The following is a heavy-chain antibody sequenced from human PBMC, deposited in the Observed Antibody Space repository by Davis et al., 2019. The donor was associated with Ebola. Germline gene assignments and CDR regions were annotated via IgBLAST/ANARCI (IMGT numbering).Heavy chain of an antibody. D-gene: IGHD3-22*01. CDR2: IYYSCRT. V-gene: IGHV4-59*01. CDR1: GVSISTYH. J-gene: IGHJ4*02. CDR3: ARTLYESRGYPFDY. Sequence: SETLSLTCSVSGVSISTYHRSCIPQPPGKRLDWIRNIYYSCRTNYNPTLQIRVTISQDTSKNQFSLRLSSVTVADTAVYYCARTLYESRGYPFDYWGQGALVTVSS.